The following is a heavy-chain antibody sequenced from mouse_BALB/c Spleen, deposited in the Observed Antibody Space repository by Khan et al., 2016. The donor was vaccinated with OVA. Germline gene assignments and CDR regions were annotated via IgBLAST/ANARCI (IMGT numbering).Heavy chain of an antibody. Sequence: MQLEESGPELMKPGASVKISCKASGYSFTTYYIHWVKQSHGKSLEWIGYIDPFNDDTNYNQKFKGKATLTVDKSSSTAYMHLSSLTSEDSAVYYCARHGSISWFAYWGQGTLVTVSA. CDR1: GYSFTTYY. D-gene: IGHD1-1*01. V-gene: IGHV1S135*01. J-gene: IGHJ3*01. CDR3: ARHGSISWFAY. CDR2: IDPFNDDT.